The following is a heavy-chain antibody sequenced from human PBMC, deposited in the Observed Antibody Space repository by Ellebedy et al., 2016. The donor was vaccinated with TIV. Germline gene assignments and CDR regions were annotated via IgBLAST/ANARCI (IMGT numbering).Heavy chain of an antibody. D-gene: IGHD1/OR15-1a*01. CDR2: IYPGDAET. V-gene: IGHV5-51*01. CDR3: AKVYNSGTFSSAFHV. J-gene: IGHJ3*01. CDR1: GFSFTSDW. Sequence: GESLKISCETSGFSFTSDWIAWVRQKPGKGLEWMEIIYPGDAETRYSPSLQGHITITADRSISTAYLHWSTLSASDTAMYYCAKVYNSGTFSSAFHVWGQGTMVTVSS.